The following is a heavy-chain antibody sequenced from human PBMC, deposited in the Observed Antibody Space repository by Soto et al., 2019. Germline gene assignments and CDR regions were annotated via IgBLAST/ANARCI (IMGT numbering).Heavy chain of an antibody. D-gene: IGHD3-22*01. J-gene: IGHJ6*02. CDR2: IIPIFGTA. V-gene: IGHV1-69*13. CDR3: ARGSVYYYDSCGYYPYPRGYYYYGMDV. Sequence: SVKVSCKASGGTFSSYAISWVRQAPGQGLEWMGGIIPIFGTANYAQKFQGRVTITADESTSTAYMELSSLRSEDTAVYYCARGSVYYYDSCGYYPYPRGYYYYGMDVWGQGTTVTVSS. CDR1: GGTFSSYA.